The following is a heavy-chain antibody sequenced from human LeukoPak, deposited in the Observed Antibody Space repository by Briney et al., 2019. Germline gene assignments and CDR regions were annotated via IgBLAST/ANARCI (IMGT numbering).Heavy chain of an antibody. Sequence: GRSLRLSCAASGFTFSGYGMHWVRQAPGKGLEWVAVIWYDGSNKYYADSVKGRFTISRDNSKNTLYPQMNSLRAEDTAVYYCATLGQGSDYWGQGTLVTVSS. CDR1: GFTFSGYG. CDR3: ATLGQGSDY. V-gene: IGHV3-33*01. J-gene: IGHJ4*02. CDR2: IWYDGSNK.